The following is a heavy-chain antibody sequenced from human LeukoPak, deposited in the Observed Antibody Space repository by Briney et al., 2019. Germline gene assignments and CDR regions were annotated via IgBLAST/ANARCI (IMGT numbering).Heavy chain of an antibody. V-gene: IGHV3-23*01. CDR2: MSGAGDIA. J-gene: IGHJ5*02. CDR3: AKLKSALVVVGA. D-gene: IGHD2-2*01. Sequence: GGSLRLSCAASGFTFSRSSLSWVRQAPGQGLEWVSSMSGAGDIAHYAESVRGRFTISRDNSRNTLYLQMNSLRADDTAVYYCAKLKSALVVVGAWGQGIRVAVS. CDR1: GFTFSRSS.